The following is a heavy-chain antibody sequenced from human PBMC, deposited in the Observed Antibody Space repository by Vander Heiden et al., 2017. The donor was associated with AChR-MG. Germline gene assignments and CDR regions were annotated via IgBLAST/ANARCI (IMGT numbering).Heavy chain of an antibody. V-gene: IGHV3-23*01. D-gene: IGHD6-13*01. Sequence: EVQLLESGGGLVQPGGSLRLSCAASGFTFSSYAMSWVRQAPGKGLEWVSAISGSGGSTYYADSVKGRFTISRDNSKNTLYLQMNSLRAEDTAVYYCAKAGDWSSSWYSGSPFDYWGQGTLVTVSS. CDR1: GFTFSSYA. J-gene: IGHJ4*02. CDR3: AKAGDWSSSWYSGSPFDY. CDR2: ISGSGGST.